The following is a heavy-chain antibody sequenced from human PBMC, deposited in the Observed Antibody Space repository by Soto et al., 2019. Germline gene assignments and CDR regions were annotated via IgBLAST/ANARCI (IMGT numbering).Heavy chain of an antibody. Sequence: GGSMRLSCAASGFTVSSNFMSWVRQAPGKGLEWVSVIYSGGTTYYADSVEGRFTISRDNSKNTLYLQMNSLRAEDTAVYYCARPLSTSWDGIFDYWGQGIMVTVSS. D-gene: IGHD1-20*01. CDR2: IYSGGTT. CDR3: ARPLSTSWDGIFDY. V-gene: IGHV3-53*01. J-gene: IGHJ4*02. CDR1: GFTVSSNF.